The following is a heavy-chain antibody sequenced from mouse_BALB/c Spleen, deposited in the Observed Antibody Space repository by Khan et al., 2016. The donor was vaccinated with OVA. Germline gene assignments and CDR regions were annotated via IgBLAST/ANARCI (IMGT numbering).Heavy chain of an antibody. V-gene: IGHV3-2*02. J-gene: IGHJ1*01. Sequence: EVQLQESGPGLVKPSQSLTLTCTVTGYSITSDYAWNWHRQFPGSQLERMGYIHYRGSTSNNPSLTSRSSINRDTSKNQFFLQMNSVHNDDTATEYCARRSVWGAGTTVTVSS. CDR2: IHYRGST. CDR3: ARRSV. CDR1: GYSITSDYA.